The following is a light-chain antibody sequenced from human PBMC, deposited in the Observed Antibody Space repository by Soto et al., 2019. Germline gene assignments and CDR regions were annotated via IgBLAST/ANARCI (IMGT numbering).Light chain of an antibody. CDR1: QSVRSS. CDR2: DAS. Sequence: DIVMTQSPCTLSVAPGERATLFCRASQSVRSSLAWYQQKPGQAPRLLIYDASNRATGIPARFSGSGSGTDFTLTISSLEPEDFAVYYCQQRSNWPPLTFGGGTKVDIK. V-gene: IGKV3-11*01. CDR3: QQRSNWPPLT. J-gene: IGKJ4*01.